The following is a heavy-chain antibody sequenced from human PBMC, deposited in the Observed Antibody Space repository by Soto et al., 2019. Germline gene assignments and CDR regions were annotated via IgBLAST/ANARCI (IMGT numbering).Heavy chain of an antibody. J-gene: IGHJ6*02. CDR3: AXCYGSGSSYYYYYGMDV. CDR1: GGSISSSNW. CDR2: IYHSGST. Sequence: SETLSLTCAVSGGSISSSNWWSWVRQPPGKGLEWIGEIYHSGSTNYNPSLKSRVTISVDKSKNQFSLKLSSVTAADTAVYYCAXCYGSGSSYYYYYGMDVWGQGTTVTVSS. D-gene: IGHD3-10*01. V-gene: IGHV4-4*02.